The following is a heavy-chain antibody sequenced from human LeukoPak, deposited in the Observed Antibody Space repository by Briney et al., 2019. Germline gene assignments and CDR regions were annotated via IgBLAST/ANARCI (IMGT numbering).Heavy chain of an antibody. J-gene: IGHJ4*02. CDR1: GYTFTSYY. Sequence: ASVKVSCKASGYTFTSYYMHWVRQAPGQGFEWMGIINPSGGSTSYAQKFQGRVTMTRDMSTSTVYMELSSLRSEDTAVYYCARAAGRQANCGGDCYSIFYWGQGTLVTVSS. D-gene: IGHD2-21*02. V-gene: IGHV1-46*01. CDR3: ARAAGRQANCGGDCYSIFY. CDR2: INPSGGST.